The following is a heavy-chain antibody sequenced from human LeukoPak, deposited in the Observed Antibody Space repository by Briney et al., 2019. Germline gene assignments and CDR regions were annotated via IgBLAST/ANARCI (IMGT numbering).Heavy chain of an antibody. CDR1: GGSISSYY. V-gene: IGHV4-59*12. J-gene: IGHJ4*02. CDR2: IYYSGST. CDR3: ARERYGSGSYYDY. D-gene: IGHD3-10*01. Sequence: SETLSLTCTISGGSISSYYWSWIRQPPGKGLEWIGYIYYSGSTNYNPSLKSRVTISVDTSKNQFSLKLSSVTAADTAVYYCARERYGSGSYYDYWGQGTLVTVSS.